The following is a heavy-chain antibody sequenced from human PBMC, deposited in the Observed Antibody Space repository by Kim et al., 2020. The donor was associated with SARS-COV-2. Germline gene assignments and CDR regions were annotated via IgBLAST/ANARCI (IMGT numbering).Heavy chain of an antibody. Sequence: SETLSLTCTVSGGSISSGGYYWSWVRQQPGKGLEWIGYIYYSGNTYHNPSLKSRLTISVDTSKNQFSLKLSSVTAADTAVYYCARVPGDYGAWVDPWGQGTLVSVSS. V-gene: IGHV4-31*03. D-gene: IGHD4-17*01. J-gene: IGHJ5*02. CDR3: ARVPGDYGAWVDP. CDR2: IYYSGNT. CDR1: GGSISSGGYY.